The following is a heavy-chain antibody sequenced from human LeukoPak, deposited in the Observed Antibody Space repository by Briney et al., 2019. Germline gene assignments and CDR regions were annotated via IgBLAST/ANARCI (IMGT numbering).Heavy chain of an antibody. CDR2: MNPNSGNT. D-gene: IGHD2-2*01. V-gene: IGHV1-8*01. J-gene: IGHJ6*03. Sequence: ASVKVSCKASGYTFTSYDINWVRQATGQGLEWMGWMNPNSGNTGYAQKFQGRVTITRNTSISTAYMELSSLRSEDTAVYYCARGPVDCSSTSCQVSYYYYYYMDVWGKGTTVTVSS. CDR3: ARGPVDCSSTSCQVSYYYYYYMDV. CDR1: GYTFTSYD.